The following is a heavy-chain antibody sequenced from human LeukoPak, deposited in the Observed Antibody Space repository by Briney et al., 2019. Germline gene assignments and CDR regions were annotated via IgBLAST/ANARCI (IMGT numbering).Heavy chain of an antibody. CDR2: IRSKAYGGTT. J-gene: IGHJ4*02. V-gene: IGHV3-49*03. Sequence: GRSLRLSCTAAGFTFGDYAMSWFRQAPGKGLEWVGFIRSKAYGGTTEYAASVKGRFTISRDDSKSIAYLQMNSLKTEDTAVYYCTRGGYYGPIDYWGQGTLVTVSS. D-gene: IGHD3-10*01. CDR1: GFTFGDYA. CDR3: TRGGYYGPIDY.